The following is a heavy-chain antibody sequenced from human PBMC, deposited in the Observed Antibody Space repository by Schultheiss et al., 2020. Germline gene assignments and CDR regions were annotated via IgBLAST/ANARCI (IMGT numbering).Heavy chain of an antibody. CDR1: GGSISSGGYY. CDR2: IYYSGST. J-gene: IGHJ6*02. D-gene: IGHD5-12*01. Sequence: SETLSLTCTVSGGSISSGGYYWSWIRQHPGKGLEWIGYIYYSGSTYYNPSLKSRVTISVDTSKNQFSLKLSSVTAADTAVYYCARDVIVAGYGMDVWGQGTTVTVSS. CDR3: ARDVIVAGYGMDV. V-gene: IGHV4-31*03.